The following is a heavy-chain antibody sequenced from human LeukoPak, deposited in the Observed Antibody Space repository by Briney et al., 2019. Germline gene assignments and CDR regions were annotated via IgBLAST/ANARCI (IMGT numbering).Heavy chain of an antibody. CDR2: IYYSGST. D-gene: IGHD6-6*01. V-gene: IGHV4-59*08. Sequence: SETLSLTCTVSGGSISSYYWSWIRQPPGKGLEWIGYIYYSGSTNYNPSLKSRVTISVDTSKNQFSLKLSSVTAADTAVYYCARGSGSSSSGIDYWGQGTLVTVSS. J-gene: IGHJ4*02. CDR3: ARGSGSSSSGIDY. CDR1: GGSISSYY.